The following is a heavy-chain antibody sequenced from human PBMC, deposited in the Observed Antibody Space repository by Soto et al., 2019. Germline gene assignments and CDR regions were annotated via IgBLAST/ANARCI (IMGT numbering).Heavy chain of an antibody. CDR2: IYPSDSDT. CDR3: ARPANTVADHFDL. D-gene: IGHD4-17*01. Sequence: PGESLKISCQVSGYTFTIYWIGWVRQMPGKGLEWMRIIYPSDSDTRYSPSFQGQVTISADQSINTAYLQWDSLKASDTAIYYCARPANTVADHFDLWGQGTPVTVSS. J-gene: IGHJ4*02. V-gene: IGHV5-51*01. CDR1: GYTFTIYW.